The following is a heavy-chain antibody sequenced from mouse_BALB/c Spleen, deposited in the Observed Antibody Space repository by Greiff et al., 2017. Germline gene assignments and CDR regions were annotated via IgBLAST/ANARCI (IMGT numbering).Heavy chain of an antibody. CDR3: AREYYRYDGFAY. V-gene: IGHV5-9-4*01. CDR2: ISSGGSYT. D-gene: IGHD2-14*01. Sequence: DVHLVESGGGLVKPGGSLKLSCAASGFTFSSYAMSWVRQSPEKRLEWVAEISSGGSYTYYPDTVTGRFTISRDNAKNTLYLEMSSLRSEDTAMYYCAREYYRYDGFAYWGQGTLVTVSA. CDR1: GFTFSSYA. J-gene: IGHJ3*01.